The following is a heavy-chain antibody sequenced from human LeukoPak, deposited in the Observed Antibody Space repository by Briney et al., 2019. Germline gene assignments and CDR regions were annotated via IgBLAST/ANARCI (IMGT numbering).Heavy chain of an antibody. CDR3: AKSRIYDFWSLDP. CDR2: ITSSGGST. D-gene: IGHD3-3*01. V-gene: IGHV3-23*01. CDR1: GFPFSSIA. J-gene: IGHJ5*02. Sequence: GGSLRLSCAASGFPFSSIAISWVRQAPGKGLEWVSSITSSGGSTYYPDSVKGRFTISRDNSRNTLFLQMNRLRAEDTAVYYCAKSRIYDFWSLDPWGQGTLVTVSS.